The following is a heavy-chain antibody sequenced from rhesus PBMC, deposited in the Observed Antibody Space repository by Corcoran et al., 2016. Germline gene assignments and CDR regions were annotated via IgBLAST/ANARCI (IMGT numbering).Heavy chain of an antibody. D-gene: IGHD2-27*01. Sequence: QLRLQESGPGLVKPSETLSVTCAVSGGSISSRYWRWSRKDPGTGVEWIAYTYGRGSSTKHHPSLKCRVTLSVDTSKNQLSLKLSYVTTADTAVYYCARDLRGGTDYWGQRVLVTVSS. J-gene: IGHJ4*01. CDR2: TYGRGSST. V-gene: IGHV4-169*02. CDR1: GGSISSRY. CDR3: ARDLRGGTDY.